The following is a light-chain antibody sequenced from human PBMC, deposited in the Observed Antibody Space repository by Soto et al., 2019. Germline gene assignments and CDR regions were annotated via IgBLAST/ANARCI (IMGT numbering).Light chain of an antibody. CDR2: DVS. Sequence: QSVLTQPRSVSGSPGQSVTISCTGTSSDIGGYTYVSWYQQHPGKAPKVIIYDVSERPSGVPDRFSGSKSGNTASLTISGLQPEDQDDYYCCSFAGNQSFGVFGEGTKDTAL. CDR1: SSDIGGYTY. J-gene: IGLJ1*01. CDR3: CSFAGNQSFGV. V-gene: IGLV2-11*01.